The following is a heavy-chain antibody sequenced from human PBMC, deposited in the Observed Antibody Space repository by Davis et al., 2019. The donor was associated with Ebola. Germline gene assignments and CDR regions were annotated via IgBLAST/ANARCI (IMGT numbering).Heavy chain of an antibody. Sequence: ASVKVSCKASGYTFTSYGISWVRQAPGQGLEWMGWISAYNGNTNYAQKLQGRVTMTTDTSTSTAYMELSSLRSEDTAVYYCARDSSGWYTRTYYYYGMDVWGQGTTVTVSS. CDR3: ARDSSGWYTRTYYYYGMDV. V-gene: IGHV1-18*01. CDR2: ISAYNGNT. J-gene: IGHJ6*02. CDR1: GYTFTSYG. D-gene: IGHD6-19*01.